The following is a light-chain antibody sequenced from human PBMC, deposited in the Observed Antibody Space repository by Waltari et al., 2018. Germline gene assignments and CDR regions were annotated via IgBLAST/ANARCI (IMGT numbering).Light chain of an antibody. V-gene: IGKV1-5*03. CDR3: QQYNTNSPWT. Sequence: DIQMTQSPSTLSASVGDRVTITCRASQSISSWLAWYQQKPGKAPKLLVYKASTLGRGIPSRFSGSGSGPEFTLTISSLQPDDFATYYCQQYNTNSPWTFGQGTKVEIK. CDR2: KAS. CDR1: QSISSW. J-gene: IGKJ1*01.